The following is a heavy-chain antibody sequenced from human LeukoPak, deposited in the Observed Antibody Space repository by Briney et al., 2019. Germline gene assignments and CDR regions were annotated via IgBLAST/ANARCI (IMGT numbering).Heavy chain of an antibody. CDR1: GFSVSSNY. CDR3: ARASRWLAFDD. Sequence: PGGSLRLSCAASGFSVSSNYIAWVRQAPGKGLEWVSVIYNGGSTKYGDSVKDRFTISRDNSKNTLHLQMNSLRAEDTALYYCARASRWLAFDDWGQGALVTVSS. D-gene: IGHD6-19*01. J-gene: IGHJ4*02. V-gene: IGHV3-66*01. CDR2: IYNGGST.